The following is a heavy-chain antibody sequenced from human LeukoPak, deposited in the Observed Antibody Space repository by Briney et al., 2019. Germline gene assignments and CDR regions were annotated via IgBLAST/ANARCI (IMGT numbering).Heavy chain of an antibody. CDR2: FDPEDGET. Sequence: ASVKVSCKVSGYTLTELSMHWVRQAPGKGLEWMGGFDPEDGETIYAQKFQGRVTMTEDTSTDTAYMELSSLRSEDTAVYYCATSNRYNWNDDGDAFDIWGQGTMVTVSS. CDR1: GYTLTELS. J-gene: IGHJ3*02. V-gene: IGHV1-24*01. D-gene: IGHD1-1*01. CDR3: ATSNRYNWNDDGDAFDI.